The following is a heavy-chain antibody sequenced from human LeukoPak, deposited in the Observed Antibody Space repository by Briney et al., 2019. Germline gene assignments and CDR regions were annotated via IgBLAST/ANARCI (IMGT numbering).Heavy chain of an antibody. CDR3: ASRRSTSFDY. V-gene: IGHV3-74*01. J-gene: IGHJ4*02. Sequence: GESLRLSCAASGFTFSNYWMHWVRQAPGKGLEWVSRINSDETSTNYADSVKGRFTISRDKAKNTLYLQMNSLRAEDTAVYYCASRRSTSFDYWGQGTLVTVSS. CDR2: INSDETST. CDR1: GFTFSNYW. D-gene: IGHD5/OR15-5a*01.